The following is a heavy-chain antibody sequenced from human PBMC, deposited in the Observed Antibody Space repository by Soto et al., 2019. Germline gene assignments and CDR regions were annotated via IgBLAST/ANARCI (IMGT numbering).Heavy chain of an antibody. V-gene: IGHV4-31*03. D-gene: IGHD3-3*01. J-gene: IGHJ6*02. CDR1: GGSISSGGYY. CDR2: IYYSGST. CDR3: ARSGRITIFGVVIRNDYYGMDV. Sequence: QVQLQESGPGLVKPSQTLSLTCTVSGGSISSGGYYWSWIRQHPGKGLEWIGYIYYSGSTYYNPSLKSRVTMSVDTSKNQFSLKLSSVTAADTAVYYCARSGRITIFGVVIRNDYYGMDVWGQGTTVTVSS.